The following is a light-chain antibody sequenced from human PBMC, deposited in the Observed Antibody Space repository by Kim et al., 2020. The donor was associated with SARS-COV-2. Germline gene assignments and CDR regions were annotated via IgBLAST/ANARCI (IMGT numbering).Light chain of an antibody. CDR3: QHYGPTSH. Sequence: LSPGERAPLSRAGSQTVISSSLAWTHTSPGQAPRLLIYSATTRAAGIPDRFAGNGSGTDFTLTTSRLEPEDSAVYSCQHYGPTSHFGQGTRLEIK. V-gene: IGKV3-20*01. J-gene: IGKJ5*01. CDR1: QTVISSS. CDR2: SAT.